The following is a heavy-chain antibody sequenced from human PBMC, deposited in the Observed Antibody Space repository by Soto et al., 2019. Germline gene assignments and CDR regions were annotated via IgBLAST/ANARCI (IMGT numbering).Heavy chain of an antibody. CDR1: GFTFSSYT. Sequence: PAGSLTLSCTASGFTFSSYTMHWVRPGPGTGLEWEAVISYDGSNKSYADSVKGRLTIFRDNSKNTQYLQMNSLRAEDTAVYYWAIRGPDLYYFDYWGQGTLVTVSS. V-gene: IGHV3-30-3*01. CDR3: AIRGPDLYYFDY. D-gene: IGHD3-16*01. CDR2: ISYDGSNK. J-gene: IGHJ4*02.